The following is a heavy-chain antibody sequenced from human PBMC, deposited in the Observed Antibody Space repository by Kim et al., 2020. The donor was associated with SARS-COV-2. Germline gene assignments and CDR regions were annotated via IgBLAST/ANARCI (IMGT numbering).Heavy chain of an antibody. D-gene: IGHD3-22*01. CDR3: AKDRSYDSAEYRDY. J-gene: IGHJ4*02. V-gene: IGHV3-23*01. Sequence: ADSVKGRLTISRDNSKNTLYLQMNSLRAEDTAIYYCAKDRSYDSAEYRDYWGQGTLVTVSS.